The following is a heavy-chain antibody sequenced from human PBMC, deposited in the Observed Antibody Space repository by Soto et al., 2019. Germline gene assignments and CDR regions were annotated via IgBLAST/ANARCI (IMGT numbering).Heavy chain of an antibody. CDR1: GGSISSGGYY. CDR3: ARLFYVEMATITSLWDY. Sequence: PSETLSLTCTVSGGSISSGGYYWSWIRQHPGKGLEWIGYIYYSGSTYYNPSLKSRVTISVDTSKNQFSLKLSSVTAADTAVYYCARLFYVEMATITSLWDYWGQGTLVTVSS. CDR2: IYYSGST. V-gene: IGHV4-31*03. J-gene: IGHJ4*02. D-gene: IGHD5-12*01.